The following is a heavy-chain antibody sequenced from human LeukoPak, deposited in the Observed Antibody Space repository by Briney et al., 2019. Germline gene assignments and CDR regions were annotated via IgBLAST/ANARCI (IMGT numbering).Heavy chain of an antibody. CDR1: GYTFTGYY. Sequence: GASVKVSCKASGYTFTGYYMHWVRQAPGQGLEWMGRIIPILGIANYAQKFQGRVTITADKSTSTAYMELSSLRSEDTAVYYCATPGVTIVGDAFDIWGQGTMVTVSS. D-gene: IGHD4-17*01. V-gene: IGHV1-69*02. J-gene: IGHJ3*02. CDR3: ATPGVTIVGDAFDI. CDR2: IIPILGIA.